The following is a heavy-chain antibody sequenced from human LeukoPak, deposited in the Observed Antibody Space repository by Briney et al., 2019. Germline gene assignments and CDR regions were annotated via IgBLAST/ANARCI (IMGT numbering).Heavy chain of an antibody. CDR2: IYHSGST. Sequence: SETLSLTCAVSGGSSRSGDYFWSWIRQPPGKGLEWIGEIYHSGSTNYNPSLKSRVTISVDKSKNQFSLKLSSVTAADTAVYYCARDFRIPHYYGSGSYFPSWGQGTLVTVSS. V-gene: IGHV4-30-2*01. D-gene: IGHD3-10*01. CDR3: ARDFRIPHYYGSGSYFPS. J-gene: IGHJ4*02. CDR1: GGSSRSGDYF.